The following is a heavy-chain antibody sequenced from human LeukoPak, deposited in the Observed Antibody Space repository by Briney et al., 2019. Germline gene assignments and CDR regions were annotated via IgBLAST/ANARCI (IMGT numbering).Heavy chain of an antibody. CDR2: ISGSGGST. V-gene: IGHV3-23*01. CDR1: GFTFSSYA. D-gene: IGHD2-2*01. J-gene: IGHJ4*02. Sequence: GGSLRLSCAASGFTFSSYAMSWVRQAPGKGLEWVSAISGSGGSTYYADSAKGRFTISRDNSKNTLYLQMNSLRAEDTAVYYCAKVSIVVVPAATNFDYWGQGTLVTVSS. CDR3: AKVSIVVVPAATNFDY.